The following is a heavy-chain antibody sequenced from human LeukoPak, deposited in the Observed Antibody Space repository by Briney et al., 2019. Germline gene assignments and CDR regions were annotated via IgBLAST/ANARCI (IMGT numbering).Heavy chain of an antibody. CDR1: GGSISSSSNY. J-gene: IGHJ3*02. Sequence: PSETLSLTCTVSGGSISSSSNYWGWIRQPPGTGLEWIGSTYYSGITYNNPPLKSRVTISVDTSKNQFSLKLSSVTAADTAVYYCARDSDYGDYVEGADAFDIWGQGTMVTVSS. CDR2: TYYSGIT. D-gene: IGHD4-17*01. CDR3: ARDSDYGDYVEGADAFDI. V-gene: IGHV4-39*07.